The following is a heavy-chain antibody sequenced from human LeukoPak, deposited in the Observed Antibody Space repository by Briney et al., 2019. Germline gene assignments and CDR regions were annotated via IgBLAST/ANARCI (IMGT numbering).Heavy chain of an antibody. CDR3: ARDSPLSNPWYYYMDV. V-gene: IGHV3-21*01. CDR2: ISSSSSYI. J-gene: IGHJ6*03. CDR1: GFTFSGYS. Sequence: GGSLRLSCAVSGFTFSGYSMNWVRQAPGKGLEWVSSISSSSSYIYYADSVKGRFTISRDNAKNSLYLQMNSLRAEDTAVYYCARDSPLSNPWYYYMDVWGKGTTVTVSS. D-gene: IGHD4-11*01.